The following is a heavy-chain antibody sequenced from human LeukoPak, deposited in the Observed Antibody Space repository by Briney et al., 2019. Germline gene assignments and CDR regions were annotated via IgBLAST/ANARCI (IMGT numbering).Heavy chain of an antibody. CDR1: GFTVSSNY. CDR2: IYSGGST. J-gene: IGHJ4*02. V-gene: IGHV3-66*01. CDR3: ARDPFSYYDSSGYYFG. D-gene: IGHD3-22*01. Sequence: GGSLRLSCAASGFTVSSNYMSWVRQAPGKGLEWVSVIYSGGSTYYADSVKGRFTISRDNSKNTLYLQMNSLRAEDTAVYYCARDPFSYYDSSGYYFGWGQGTLVTVSS.